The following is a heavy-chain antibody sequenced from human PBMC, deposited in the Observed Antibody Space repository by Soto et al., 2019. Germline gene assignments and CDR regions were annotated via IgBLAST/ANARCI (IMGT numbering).Heavy chain of an antibody. Sequence: PGGSLRLSCAGSGFTSSNYGLHWVRQAPGKGLDWVSFISFDGSHKYYADSVKGRFTISRDNSNNMLYLQMDSLTTEDTAVYYCAKDGAPRYCSRSSCHPAGAYWGQGTLVTVSS. V-gene: IGHV3-30*18. D-gene: IGHD2-15*01. CDR3: AKDGAPRYCSRSSCHPAGAY. CDR2: ISFDGSHK. J-gene: IGHJ4*02. CDR1: GFTSSNYG.